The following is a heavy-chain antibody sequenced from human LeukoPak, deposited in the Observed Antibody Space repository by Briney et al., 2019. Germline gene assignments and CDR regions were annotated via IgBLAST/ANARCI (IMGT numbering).Heavy chain of an antibody. Sequence: SETLSLTCAVYGGSFSGYYWSWIRQPPGKGLEWIGKINHSGSTNYNPSLKSRVTISVDTSKNQFSLKLSSVTAADTAVYYRARDSSWAFDYWGQGTLVTVSS. CDR1: GGSFSGYY. V-gene: IGHV4-34*01. D-gene: IGHD6-13*01. CDR2: INHSGST. CDR3: ARDSSWAFDY. J-gene: IGHJ4*02.